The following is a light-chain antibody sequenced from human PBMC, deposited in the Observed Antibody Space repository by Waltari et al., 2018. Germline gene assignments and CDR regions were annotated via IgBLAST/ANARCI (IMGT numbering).Light chain of an antibody. Sequence: SSELTQDPAVSVALGQRVRMTCQGDSLRSYYSSWYQQKPGQAPVLGIYGKNNRPSGIPDRFSGSSSGNTASLTITGAQAEDEADYYCNSRDSSGDPWVFGGGTKLTVL. V-gene: IGLV3-19*01. CDR1: SLRSYY. CDR3: NSRDSSGDPWV. J-gene: IGLJ3*02. CDR2: GKN.